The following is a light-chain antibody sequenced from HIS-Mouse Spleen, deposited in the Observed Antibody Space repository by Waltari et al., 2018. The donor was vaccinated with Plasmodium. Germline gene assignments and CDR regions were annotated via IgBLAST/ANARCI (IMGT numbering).Light chain of an antibody. Sequence: DIQMTQFPSSLSASVGDRVPITCRASQSISSYLNWYQQKPGKAPKLLIYAASSLQSGVPSRFSGSGSGTDFTLTISSLQPEDFATYYCQQSYSTPPTFGGGTKEEIK. J-gene: IGKJ4*01. CDR1: QSISSY. V-gene: IGKV1-39*01. CDR3: QQSYSTPPT. CDR2: AAS.